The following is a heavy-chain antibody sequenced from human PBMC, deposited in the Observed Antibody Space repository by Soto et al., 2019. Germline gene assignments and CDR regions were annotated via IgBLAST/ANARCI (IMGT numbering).Heavy chain of an antibody. D-gene: IGHD4-4*01. CDR3: AGLRETTVSYYYYGMDV. Sequence: SQTLSLTCAISGDSVASNSAAWNWIRQSPSRGLEWLGRTYYRSKWYTDYAESVKSRITINPDTSKNQVSLQLKSVTPEDTAVYYCAGLRETTVSYYYYGMDVWGQGTTVTVSS. V-gene: IGHV6-1*01. J-gene: IGHJ6*02. CDR2: TYYRSKWYT. CDR1: GDSVASNSAA.